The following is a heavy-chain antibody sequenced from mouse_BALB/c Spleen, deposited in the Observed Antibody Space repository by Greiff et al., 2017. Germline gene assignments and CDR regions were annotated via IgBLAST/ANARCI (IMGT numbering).Heavy chain of an antibody. J-gene: IGHJ2*01. CDR2: INPYYGST. CDR3: ARSEYGNYFDY. D-gene: IGHD2-10*02. V-gene: IGHV1-39*01. Sequence: VQLQQTGPELVKPGASVKISCKASGYSFTDYIMLWVKQSHGKSLEWIGNINPYYGSTSYNLKFKGKATLTVDKSSSTAYMQLNSLTSEDSAVYYCARSEYGNYFDYWGQGTTLTVSS. CDR1: GYSFTDYI.